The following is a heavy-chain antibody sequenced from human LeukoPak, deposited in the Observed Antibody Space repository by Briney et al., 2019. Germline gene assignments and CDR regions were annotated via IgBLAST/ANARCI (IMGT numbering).Heavy chain of an antibody. CDR3: ARMYYYDSSGYSDAFDI. Sequence: TGGSLRLSCAASGFTFNSYWMTWVRQAPGKGLEWVASINQDGSQKYYVESLKGRFTISRDNSKNTLYLQMNSLRAEDTAVYYCARMYYYDSSGYSDAFDIWGQGTMVTVSS. D-gene: IGHD3-22*01. CDR2: INQDGSQK. CDR1: GFTFNSYW. J-gene: IGHJ3*02. V-gene: IGHV3-7*03.